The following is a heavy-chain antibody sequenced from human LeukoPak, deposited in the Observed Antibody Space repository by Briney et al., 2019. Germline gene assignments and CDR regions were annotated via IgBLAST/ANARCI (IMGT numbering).Heavy chain of an antibody. V-gene: IGHV3-30*02. CDR1: GFTFSSYG. D-gene: IGHD6-6*01. CDR3: AKVNVAALGY. CDR2: IRYDGSNK. J-gene: IGHJ4*02. Sequence: GGSLRLSCAASGFTFSSYGMHWVRQAPAKGLEWVAFIRYDGSNKYYADSVKRRFTISRDNSKNTLYLQMNSLRAEDTAVYYCAKVNVAALGYWGQGTLVTVSS.